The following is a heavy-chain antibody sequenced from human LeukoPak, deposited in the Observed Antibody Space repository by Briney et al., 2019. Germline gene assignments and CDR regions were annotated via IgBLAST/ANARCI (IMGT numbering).Heavy chain of an antibody. V-gene: IGHV3-21*01. CDR2: INVSPAYI. CDR1: GFAFSSYS. Sequence: GGSLRLSCAASGFAFSSYSMSWVRQAPGKGLEWVSSINVSPAYISYADSVKGRFTISRDNAKNSLYLQMNSLRAEDTAEYFCARDLNWGAGALDIWGQGTMVTVSS. CDR3: ARDLNWGAGALDI. D-gene: IGHD7-27*01. J-gene: IGHJ3*02.